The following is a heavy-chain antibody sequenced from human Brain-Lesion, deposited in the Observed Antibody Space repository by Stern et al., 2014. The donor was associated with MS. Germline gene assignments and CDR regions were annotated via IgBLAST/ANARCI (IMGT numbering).Heavy chain of an antibody. CDR3: AREHQYSNAFDI. CDR2: INTYGNSR. CDR1: GFTFNTYW. D-gene: IGHD2-21*01. Sequence: EVPLVESGGGLVQPGGSLRLSCTASGFTFNTYWMHWVRQAPGKRLVLVSRINTYGNSRTYADSVKGRFTISRDNAESTLYMQLNGLRPEDTAVYYCAREHQYSNAFDIWGQGTKVTVSS. V-gene: IGHV3-74*03. J-gene: IGHJ3*02.